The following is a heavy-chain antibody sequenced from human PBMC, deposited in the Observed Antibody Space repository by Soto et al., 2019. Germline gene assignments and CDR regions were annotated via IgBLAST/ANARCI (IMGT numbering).Heavy chain of an antibody. V-gene: IGHV3-30-3*01. CDR3: ARAGTTTVTTSVYYGMDV. CDR2: ISYDGSNK. J-gene: IGHJ6*02. Sequence: PGGSLRLSCAASGFTFSSYAMHWVRQAPGKGLEWVAVISYDGSNKYYADSVKGRFTISRDNSKNTLYLQMNSLRAEDTAVYYCARAGTTTVTTSVYYGMDVWGQGTTVTVSS. D-gene: IGHD4-17*01. CDR1: GFTFSSYA.